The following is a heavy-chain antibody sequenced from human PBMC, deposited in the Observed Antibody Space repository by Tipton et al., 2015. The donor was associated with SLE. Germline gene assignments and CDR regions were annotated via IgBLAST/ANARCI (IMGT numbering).Heavy chain of an antibody. V-gene: IGHV4-38-2*01. CDR1: GYSISSGYY. CDR2: MDHSGSS. Sequence: TLSLTCAVSGYSISSGYYWGWIRQPPGKGLEWIGSMDHSGSSYHNPSLKSRVTISVDTSKNQFSLKLSSVTAADTAVYYCARAAPGRFDYWGQGTLVTVSS. D-gene: IGHD2-15*01. J-gene: IGHJ4*02. CDR3: ARAAPGRFDY.